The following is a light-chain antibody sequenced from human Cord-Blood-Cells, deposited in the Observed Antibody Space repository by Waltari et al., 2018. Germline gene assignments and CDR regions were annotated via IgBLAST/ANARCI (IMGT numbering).Light chain of an antibody. J-gene: IGLJ2*01. Sequence: QSALTQPASVSGSPGQSITISCTGTSSDVGGYNYVSWYQQHPGKAPKLMIYDVGNRPSGGSKRFSGSKSGNTASLTISGLQAEDEADYYCSSYTSSSTRRVVFGGGTKLTVL. CDR3: SSYTSSSTRRVV. CDR1: SSDVGGYNY. CDR2: DVG. V-gene: IGLV2-14*01.